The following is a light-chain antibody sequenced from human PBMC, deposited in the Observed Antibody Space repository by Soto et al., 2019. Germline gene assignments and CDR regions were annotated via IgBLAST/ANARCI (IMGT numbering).Light chain of an antibody. CDR2: DVS. CDR1: SSDVGGYNY. J-gene: IGLJ2*01. CDR3: SSYTDSTSRDVL. V-gene: IGLV2-14*01. Sequence: QSVLTQPASVSGSPGQSITISCTGTSSDVGGYNYVSWYQQHPGKAPKLMIYDVSNRPSGVSNRFSGSKSGNTASLTISGLQAEDEADYYCSSYTDSTSRDVLFGGGTQLTVL.